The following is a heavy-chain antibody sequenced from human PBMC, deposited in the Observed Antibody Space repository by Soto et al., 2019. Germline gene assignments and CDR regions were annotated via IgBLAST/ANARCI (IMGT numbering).Heavy chain of an antibody. CDR3: ARVRYSSSWEYYFDY. Sequence: SETLSLTCTVSGGSISSYYWSWIRQPPGKGLEWIGYIYYSGSTNYNPSLKSRVTISVDTSKNQFSLKLSSVTAADTAVYYCARVRYSSSWEYYFDYWGQGTLVTVSS. CDR2: IYYSGST. V-gene: IGHV4-59*01. D-gene: IGHD6-13*01. J-gene: IGHJ4*02. CDR1: GGSISSYY.